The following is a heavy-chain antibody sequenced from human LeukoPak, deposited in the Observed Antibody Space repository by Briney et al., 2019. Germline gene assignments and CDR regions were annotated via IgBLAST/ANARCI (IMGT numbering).Heavy chain of an antibody. V-gene: IGHV1-18*01. D-gene: IGHD4-17*01. Sequence: ASVKVSCKASGYTFTSYGISWVRQAPGQRLEWMGWINAGNGNTKYSQKFQGRVTMTRDTSISTAYMELSRLRSDDTAVYYCARGDYGDYDYWGQGTLVTVSS. CDR2: INAGNGNT. CDR1: GYTFTSYG. CDR3: ARGDYGDYDY. J-gene: IGHJ4*02.